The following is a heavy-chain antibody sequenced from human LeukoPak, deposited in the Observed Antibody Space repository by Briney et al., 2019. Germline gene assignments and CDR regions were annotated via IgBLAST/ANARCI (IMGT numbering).Heavy chain of an antibody. J-gene: IGHJ5*02. V-gene: IGHV4-31*03. CDR3: ARGGRGYCSGGSCYSNWFDP. Sequence: PSETLSLTCTVSGGSISSGGYYWSWIRQHPGKGLEWIGYIYYSGSTYYNPSLKSRVTISVDTSKNQFSLKLSSVTAADTAVYYCARGGRGYCSGGSCYSNWFDPWGQGTLVTVSS. D-gene: IGHD2-15*01. CDR2: IYYSGST. CDR1: GGSISSGGYY.